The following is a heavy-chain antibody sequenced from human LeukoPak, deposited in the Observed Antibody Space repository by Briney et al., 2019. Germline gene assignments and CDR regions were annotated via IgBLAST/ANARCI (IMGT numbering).Heavy chain of an antibody. D-gene: IGHD6-13*01. CDR3: ARVGRGAAAGFDY. CDR2: IFTTGGA. V-gene: IGHV4-4*07. Sequence: PSETLSLTCTVSGGSIGTYYWSWIRQPAGKGLEWIGRIFTTGGANYNPSLKSRVTISLDTSKNLFSLKLTSVTAADTAVYYCARVGRGAAAGFDYWGLGTLVTVSS. CDR1: GGSIGTYY. J-gene: IGHJ4*02.